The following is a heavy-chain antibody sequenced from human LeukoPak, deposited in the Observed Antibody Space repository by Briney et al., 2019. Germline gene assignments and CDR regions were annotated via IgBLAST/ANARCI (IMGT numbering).Heavy chain of an antibody. CDR3: ARQVATKGEWAFDV. Sequence: NPSETLSLTCTVSGYFSTAYYWGWIRQPPGKGLEWMASIRPDGHTYTNSSLRHQLTISADMSRNEFSLKLNSLTAADTAVYYCARQVATKGEWAFDVWGQGTVVTVSS. J-gene: IGHJ3*01. CDR1: GYFSTAYY. D-gene: IGHD5-12*01. V-gene: IGHV4-38-2*02. CDR2: IRPDGHT.